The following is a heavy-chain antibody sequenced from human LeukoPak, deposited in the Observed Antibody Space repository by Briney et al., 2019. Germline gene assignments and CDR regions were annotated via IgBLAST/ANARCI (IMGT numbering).Heavy chain of an antibody. Sequence: SETLSLTCAVYGGSFSGYYWSWIRQPPGKGLEWIGEINHSGSTNYNPSLKSRVTISVDTSKNQFSLKLSSVTAADTAVYYCARVGDYALKDWGQGTLVTVSS. V-gene: IGHV4-34*01. CDR2: INHSGST. J-gene: IGHJ4*02. CDR1: GGSFSGYY. CDR3: ARVGDYALKD. D-gene: IGHD3-16*01.